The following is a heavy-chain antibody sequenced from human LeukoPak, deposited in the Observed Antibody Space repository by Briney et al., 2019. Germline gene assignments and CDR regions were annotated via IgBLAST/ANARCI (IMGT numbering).Heavy chain of an antibody. CDR2: ISSSGSTI. Sequence: GGSLRLSCAASGFTFSSYEMNWVRQAPGKGLEWVSYISSSGSTIYYADSVKGRFTISRDNAKNSLYLQMNSLRAEDTAVYYCAREGTHLVGATPVAFDYWGQGTLVTVSS. CDR3: AREGTHLVGATPVAFDY. D-gene: IGHD1-26*01. V-gene: IGHV3-48*03. CDR1: GFTFSSYE. J-gene: IGHJ4*02.